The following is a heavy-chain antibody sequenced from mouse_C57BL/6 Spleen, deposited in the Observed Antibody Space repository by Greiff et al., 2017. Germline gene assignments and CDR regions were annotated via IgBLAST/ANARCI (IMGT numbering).Heavy chain of an antibody. J-gene: IGHJ4*01. CDR2: IYPGDGDT. Sequence: VQLQQSGPELVKPGASVKISCKASGYAFSSSWMNWVKQRPGKGLEWIGRIYPGDGDTNYNGKFKGKATLTADKSSSTAYMQLSSLTSEDSAVYFCARSMVTTRYAMDYWGQGTSVTVSS. CDR3: ARSMVTTRYAMDY. CDR1: GYAFSSSW. V-gene: IGHV1-82*01. D-gene: IGHD2-2*01.